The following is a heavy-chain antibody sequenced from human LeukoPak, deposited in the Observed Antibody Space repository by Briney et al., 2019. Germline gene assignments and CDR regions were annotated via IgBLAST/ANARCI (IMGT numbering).Heavy chain of an antibody. J-gene: IGHJ2*01. CDR3: ARSKGYFDL. CDR1: GDSVSSNSAA. Sequence: SQTLSLICAISGDSVSSNSAAWHWIRQSPSRGLEWLGRTYYRSKWYNEYASSVKSRITINPDTSQNQFSLQLNSVTPEDTAVYFCARSKGYFDLWGRGTLVTVSS. D-gene: IGHD4-11*01. V-gene: IGHV6-1*01. CDR2: TYYRSKWYN.